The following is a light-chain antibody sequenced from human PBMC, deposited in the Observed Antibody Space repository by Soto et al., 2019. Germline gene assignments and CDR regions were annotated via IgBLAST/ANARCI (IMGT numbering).Light chain of an antibody. Sequence: EIVMTQSPATLSVSPGERAPLFCRARTSIINSVAWYQQKPGRTPRLLLYGASTRATGITAWFTGIGSGTEFALTIISLQSEDFGVSYCQQYKNWPPITCGQGTRLEIK. CDR2: GAS. CDR3: QQYKNWPPIT. V-gene: IGKV3-15*01. CDR1: TSIINS. J-gene: IGKJ5*01.